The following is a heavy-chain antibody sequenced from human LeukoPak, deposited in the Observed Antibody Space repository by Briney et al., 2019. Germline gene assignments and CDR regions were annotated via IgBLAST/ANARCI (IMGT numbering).Heavy chain of an antibody. CDR1: GASVGSSGYY. CDR3: AREKHLERGWFDP. CDR2: VYYTGST. Sequence: SETLSLTCTVSGASVGSSGYYCSWLRQPPEKGLEWIGHVYYTGSTNYNPSLKSRVTISMDTSKNQFSLNLISVTTADTATYYCAREKHLERGWFDPWGQGTLVTVSS. D-gene: IGHD1-1*01. J-gene: IGHJ5*02. V-gene: IGHV4-61*08.